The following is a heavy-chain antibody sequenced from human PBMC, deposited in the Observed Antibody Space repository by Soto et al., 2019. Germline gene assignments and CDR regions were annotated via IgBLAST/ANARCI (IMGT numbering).Heavy chain of an antibody. CDR3: AADVSSLGRGEFDF. CDR2: LKYKIDGVTI. J-gene: IGHJ4*02. V-gene: IGHV3-15*07. CDR1: GVTLAHTW. Sequence: GGSLRLSCVVSGVTLAHTWVTWVRQAPGKGLEWVGRLKYKIDGVTIDYAAPVKGRFTISRDESKNTLYLQMSSLETEDTAMYYCAADVSSLGRGEFDFWGQGTLVTVSS.